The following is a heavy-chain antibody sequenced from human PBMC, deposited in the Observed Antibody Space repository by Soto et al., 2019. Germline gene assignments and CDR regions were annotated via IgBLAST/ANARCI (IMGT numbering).Heavy chain of an antibody. CDR1: GGSISSYY. CDR3: ARGGYYYDSSGYYFT. Sequence: PSETLSLTCTVSGGSISSYYWSWIRQPAGKGLEWIGRIYTSGSTNYNPSLKSRVTMSVDTSKNQFSLKLSSVTAADTAVYYCARGGYYYDSSGYYFTWGQGSLVNVSS. D-gene: IGHD3-22*01. J-gene: IGHJ5*02. V-gene: IGHV4-4*07. CDR2: IYTSGST.